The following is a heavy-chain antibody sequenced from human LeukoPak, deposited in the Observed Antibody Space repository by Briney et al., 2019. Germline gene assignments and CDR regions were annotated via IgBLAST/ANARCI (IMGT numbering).Heavy chain of an antibody. Sequence: GGSLRLSCAASGFTFSSYAMSWVRQAPGKGLGWVSAISGSGGSTYYADSVKGRFTISRDNSKNTLYLQMNSLRAEDTAVYYCAKAANYYGSGSYYKHYFDYWGQGTLVTVSS. CDR3: AKAANYYGSGSYYKHYFDY. D-gene: IGHD3-10*01. J-gene: IGHJ4*02. CDR1: GFTFSSYA. CDR2: ISGSGGST. V-gene: IGHV3-23*01.